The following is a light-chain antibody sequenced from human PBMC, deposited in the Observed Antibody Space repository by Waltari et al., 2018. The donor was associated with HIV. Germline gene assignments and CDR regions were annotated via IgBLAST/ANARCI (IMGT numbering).Light chain of an antibody. J-gene: IGLJ2*01. CDR2: EVT. CDR3: SSFANRDGFYVL. CDR1: NSDIGTYAD. Sequence: QSALTQPPSASGSPGQYVTLSCTGNNSDIGTYADVSWYQQHPGKAPKLVISEVTKRPSGVSERFAGSKSGNTAFLTVSGLQAEDEADYYCSSFANRDGFYVLFGGGTRLTVL. V-gene: IGLV2-8*01.